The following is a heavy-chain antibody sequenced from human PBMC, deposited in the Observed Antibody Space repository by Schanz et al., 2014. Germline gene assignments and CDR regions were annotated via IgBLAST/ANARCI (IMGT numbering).Heavy chain of an antibody. CDR1: GYTFAGHA. J-gene: IGHJ3*02. V-gene: IGHV1-3*04. CDR2: IHTGSGNT. Sequence: QVQLVQSGAEVKKPGASVKVSCQASGYTFAGHAVHWVRQAPGQGPEWVGWIHTGSGNTKYSQKFEGRVTITRDTSASIVYMELSSLRSKDTAVYFCARGPSTGAFDIWGQGTMVTVSS. CDR3: ARGPSTGAFDI.